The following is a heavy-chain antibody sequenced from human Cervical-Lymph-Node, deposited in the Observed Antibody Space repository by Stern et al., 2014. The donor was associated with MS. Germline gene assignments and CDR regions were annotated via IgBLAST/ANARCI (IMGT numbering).Heavy chain of an antibody. Sequence: QLQLQESGPGLVKPSETLSLTCTVSGVSISDSSWSWIRQPPGKGLEWIGYISNTGNPDYSPSLKSRVSISLDTSKNQFSLSLYSVTAADTAVYYCARDRYWGSYRYLGNWFDPWGQGTLVTVSS. D-gene: IGHD3-16*02. J-gene: IGHJ5*02. CDR2: ISNTGNP. CDR3: ARDRYWGSYRYLGNWFDP. V-gene: IGHV4-59*01. CDR1: GVSISDSS.